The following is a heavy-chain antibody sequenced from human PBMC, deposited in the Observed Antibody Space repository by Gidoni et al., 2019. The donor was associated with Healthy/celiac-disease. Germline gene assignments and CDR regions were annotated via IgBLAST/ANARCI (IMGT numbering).Heavy chain of an antibody. CDR2: ISYDGSNK. J-gene: IGHJ6*02. V-gene: IGHV3-30*18. D-gene: IGHD2-2*01. Sequence: QVQLVESGGGVVQPGRSLRLSCAASGFTFSSYGMHWVRQAPGKGLEWVAVISYDGSNKYYADSVKGRFTISRDNSKNTLYLQMNSLRAEDTAVYYCAKDPSYCSSTSCYSDYYYGMDVWGQGTTVTVSS. CDR1: GFTFSSYG. CDR3: AKDPSYCSSTSCYSDYYYGMDV.